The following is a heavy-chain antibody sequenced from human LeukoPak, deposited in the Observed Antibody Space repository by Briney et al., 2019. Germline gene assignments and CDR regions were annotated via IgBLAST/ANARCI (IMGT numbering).Heavy chain of an antibody. CDR1: GFTFSTYA. Sequence: PGGSLRLSCSASGFTFSTYAMHWVRQAPGKGLEYVSAINSNGDSTYYADSVKGRFTISRDNSRNTLYLQMRSLRAEDTAVYYCVKISTYYYDRWGQGTLVTVSS. D-gene: IGHD3-22*01. J-gene: IGHJ4*02. CDR2: INSNGDST. CDR3: VKISTYYYDR. V-gene: IGHV3-64D*06.